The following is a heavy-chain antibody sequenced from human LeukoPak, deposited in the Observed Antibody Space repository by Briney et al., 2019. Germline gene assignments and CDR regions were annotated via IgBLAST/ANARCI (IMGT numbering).Heavy chain of an antibody. J-gene: IGHJ4*02. CDR3: AKDSHGSYGPPDY. CDR1: GFTFSSYS. Sequence: PGGSLRLSCAASGFTFSSYSMNWVRQAPGKGLEWVSAISGSGGSTYYADSVKGRFTISRDNSKNTLYLQMNSLRAEDTAVYYCAKDSHGSYGPPDYWGQGTLVTVSS. D-gene: IGHD1-26*01. V-gene: IGHV3-23*01. CDR2: ISGSGGST.